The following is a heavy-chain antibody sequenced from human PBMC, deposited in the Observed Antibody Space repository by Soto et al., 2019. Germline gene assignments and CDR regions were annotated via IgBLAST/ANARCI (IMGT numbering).Heavy chain of an antibody. D-gene: IGHD3-3*01. CDR3: ARWSYLDY. J-gene: IGHJ4*02. CDR1: GFSFGSYA. V-gene: IGHV3-23*01. Sequence: SGGSLRLSCAASGFSFGSYALSWVRQAPGKGLEWVSTISGSDGKTFYADSVKGRFSISRDTSQSTLYLQMNSLRADDTAMYYCARWSYLDYWGQGIRVTSPQ. CDR2: ISGSDGKT.